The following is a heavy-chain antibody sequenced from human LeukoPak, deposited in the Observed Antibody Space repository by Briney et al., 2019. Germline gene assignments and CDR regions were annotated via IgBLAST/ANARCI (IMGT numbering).Heavy chain of an antibody. CDR1: GFTFSSYA. V-gene: IGHV3-48*03. CDR2: ISSGASTI. Sequence: GGSLRLSCAASGFTFSSYAMSWVRQAPGKGLEWVSYISSGASTIYYADSVKGRFTISRDNAKNSLYLQMNSLRAEDTAVYYCARDPGYSSSWPNLFDYWGQGTLVTVSS. J-gene: IGHJ4*02. CDR3: ARDPGYSSSWPNLFDY. D-gene: IGHD6-13*01.